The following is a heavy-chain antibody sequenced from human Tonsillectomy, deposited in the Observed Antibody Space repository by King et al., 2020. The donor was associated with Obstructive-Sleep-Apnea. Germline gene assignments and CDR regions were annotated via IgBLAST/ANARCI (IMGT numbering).Heavy chain of an antibody. CDR1: GYTLSDYY. D-gene: IGHD3-3*01. J-gene: IGHJ6*02. V-gene: IGHV1-2*04. Sequence: QLVQSGAEVKKPGASVKVSCKASGYTLSDYYIHWVRQAPGQGLEWMGWLNPGSGATKFAEKFQDWVAMTGDTSISTAYMELSRLRSGDTAVYYCARANYDRRGAMDVWGLGTTVIVS. CDR2: LNPGSGAT. CDR3: ARANYDRRGAMDV.